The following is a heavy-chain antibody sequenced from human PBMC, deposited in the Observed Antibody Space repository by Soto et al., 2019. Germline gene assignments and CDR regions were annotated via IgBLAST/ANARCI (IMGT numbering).Heavy chain of an antibody. CDR1: GGSISGFS. D-gene: IGHD6-19*01. Sequence: SETLSLTCTVSGGSISGFSWSWVRQPPGKPLEWIGHISYIGSTNYNPSLKSRVTISVDTSKNQFSLELSSVTAADTAVYYCTRVARLGIKQWLTYWGQGTLVIVSS. CDR2: ISYIGST. J-gene: IGHJ4*02. CDR3: TRVARLGIKQWLTY. V-gene: IGHV4-59*01.